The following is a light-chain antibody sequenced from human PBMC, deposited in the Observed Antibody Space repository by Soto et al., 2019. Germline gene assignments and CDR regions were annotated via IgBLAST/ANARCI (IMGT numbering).Light chain of an antibody. CDR3: QSYDSSLNSRV. V-gene: IGLV1-40*01. CDR1: SSNVGAGYD. J-gene: IGLJ2*01. CDR2: ANN. Sequence: QSVLTQPPSVSGAPGQRVTMSCTGSSSNVGAGYDVHWYQHLPGTAPKLLIYANNNRPSGVPDRFSGSKSGTSASLAISGLQAEDDADYYCQSYDSSLNSRVFGGGTKLTVL.